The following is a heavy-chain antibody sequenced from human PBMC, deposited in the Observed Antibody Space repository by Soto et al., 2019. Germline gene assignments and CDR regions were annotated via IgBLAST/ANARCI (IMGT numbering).Heavy chain of an antibody. V-gene: IGHV3-48*03. Sequence: EVQLVESGGGLVQPGGSLRLSCAASGFTFSSYEMNWVRQAPGKGLEWVSYISSSGSTIYYADSVKGRFTISRDNAKHSLYLQMNSLRAEDTAVYYCARGRGYRENYYFDYWGQGTLVTVSS. CDR1: GFTFSSYE. CDR3: ARGRGYRENYYFDY. CDR2: ISSSGSTI. J-gene: IGHJ4*02. D-gene: IGHD5-18*01.